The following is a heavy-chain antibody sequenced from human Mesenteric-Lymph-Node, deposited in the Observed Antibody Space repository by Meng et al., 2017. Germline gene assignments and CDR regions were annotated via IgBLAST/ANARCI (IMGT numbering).Heavy chain of an antibody. CDR1: GGSISSGDYC. CDR3: ARDRTTGRYFNY. Sequence: VAVQGSGPGLVKPSQSLSLTCTVSGGSISSGDYCWSWIRQPPGKGLEWIGYIYYSGSTYYNPSLKSRVTISVDTSKNQFSLKLSSVTAADTAVYYCARDRTTGRYFNYWGQGTLVTVSS. CDR2: IYYSGST. V-gene: IGHV4-30-4*01. J-gene: IGHJ4*02. D-gene: IGHD4-11*01.